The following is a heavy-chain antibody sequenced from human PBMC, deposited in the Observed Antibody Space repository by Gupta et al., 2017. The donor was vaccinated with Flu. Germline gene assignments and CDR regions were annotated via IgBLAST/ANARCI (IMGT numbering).Heavy chain of an antibody. CDR2: ISPSGNSA. CDR1: GYLFTNYY. CDR3: VRAAVDQWFDH. V-gene: IGHV1-46*01. J-gene: IGHJ5*02. Sequence: QVQLVQSGAEVKKPGASVRLSCQTSGYLFTNYYMHWVRQAPGQGLEWMGIISPSGNSANYAQRFQDRVTMSRDTSTATVYMELSDLRPEDTAVYYCVRAAVDQWFDHWGQGTLVTVFS. D-gene: IGHD2-2*01.